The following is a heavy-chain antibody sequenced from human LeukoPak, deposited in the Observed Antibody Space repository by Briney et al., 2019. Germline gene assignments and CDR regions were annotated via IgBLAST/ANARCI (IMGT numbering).Heavy chain of an antibody. CDR2: IRYDGSNK. J-gene: IGHJ6*03. CDR3: AKDIGRVDTASTYMDV. D-gene: IGHD5-18*01. Sequence: GGSLRLSCAASGFTFEDYTMHWVRQAPGKGLEWVAFIRYDGSNKYYADSVKGRFTISRDNAKNSLYLQMNSLRVEDTALYYCAKDIGRVDTASTYMDVWGKGTTVTISS. CDR1: GFTFEDYT. V-gene: IGHV3-30*02.